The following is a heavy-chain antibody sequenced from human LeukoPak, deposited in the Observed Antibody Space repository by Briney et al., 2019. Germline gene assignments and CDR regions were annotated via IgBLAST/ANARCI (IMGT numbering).Heavy chain of an antibody. J-gene: IGHJ5*02. Sequence: ASVKVSCKASGYTFTANYIHWVRQAPGQGLEWMGLINPTGGSTGYAQKFQGRVTMTRDMSTSTDYMELSSLRSEDTAIYYCARDNSVGDNAWWFDPWGQGTLVTVSS. CDR2: INPTGGST. CDR1: GYTFTANY. D-gene: IGHD1-26*01. CDR3: ARDNSVGDNAWWFDP. V-gene: IGHV1-46*01.